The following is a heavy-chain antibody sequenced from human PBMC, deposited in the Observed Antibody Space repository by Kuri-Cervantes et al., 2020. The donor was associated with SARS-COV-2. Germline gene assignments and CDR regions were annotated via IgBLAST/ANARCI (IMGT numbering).Heavy chain of an antibody. CDR3: ARGAANYYYMDV. J-gene: IGHJ6*03. CDR2: IWYDGENE. V-gene: IGHV3-33*01. Sequence: LSLTCAASGFTFRSSGMHWVRQAPGKGREWVAVIWYDGENEYYAGSVKGRFTISRDNSKNTVSLHINSLRAEHTAMYYCARGAANYYYMDVWGKGTTVTVSS. CDR1: GFTFRSSG. D-gene: IGHD3-16*01.